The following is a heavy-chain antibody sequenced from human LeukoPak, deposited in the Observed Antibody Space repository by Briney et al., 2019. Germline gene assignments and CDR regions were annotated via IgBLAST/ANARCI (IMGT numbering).Heavy chain of an antibody. Sequence: GRSLRLSCAASGFTFDDYAMHWVRQAPGKGLEWVSGISWNSGSIGYADSVKGRFTISRDNAKNSLYLQMNSLRAEDTALYYCAKVGSEYYHDSSGPYGMDVWGQGTTVTVSS. CDR3: AKVGSEYYHDSSGPYGMDV. V-gene: IGHV3-9*01. J-gene: IGHJ6*02. CDR2: ISWNSGSI. CDR1: GFTFDDYA. D-gene: IGHD3-22*01.